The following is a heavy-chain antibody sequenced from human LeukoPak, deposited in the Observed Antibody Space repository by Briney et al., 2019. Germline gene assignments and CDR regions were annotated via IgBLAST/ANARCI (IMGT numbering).Heavy chain of an antibody. V-gene: IGHV3-33*01. CDR1: GFTFSSYG. D-gene: IGHD6-13*01. CDR3: ARRVSSSWLKTYYFDY. CDR2: IWYDGSNK. Sequence: GGSLRLSCAASGFTFSSYGMRWVRQAPGKGLEWVAVIWYDGSNKYYADSVKGRFTISRDNSKNTLYLQMNSLRAEATAVYYCARRVSSSWLKTYYFDYWGQGTLVTVSS. J-gene: IGHJ4*02.